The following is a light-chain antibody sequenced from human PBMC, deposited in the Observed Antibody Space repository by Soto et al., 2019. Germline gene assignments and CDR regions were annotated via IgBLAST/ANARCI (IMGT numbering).Light chain of an antibody. CDR2: DAS. Sequence: EIVLTQSPATLSLSPGERATLSCRASQSVSSYLAWYQQKPGQAPRLLIYDASNKATGIPARFSGSRSGTDFTLTISSLEPEDFAVYYCQQRSNWRGVTFGPGTKVDIK. CDR3: QQRSNWRGVT. CDR1: QSVSSY. J-gene: IGKJ3*01. V-gene: IGKV3-11*01.